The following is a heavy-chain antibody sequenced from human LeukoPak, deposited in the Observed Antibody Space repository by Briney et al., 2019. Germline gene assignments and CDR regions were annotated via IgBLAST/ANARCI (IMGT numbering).Heavy chain of an antibody. CDR2: IRYDGSNK. J-gene: IGHJ4*02. CDR1: GFTFSSYG. Sequence: GGSLRLSCAASGFTFSSYGMHWVRQAPGKGLEWVAFIRYDGSNKYYADSVKGRFTISRDNSKNTLYLQMNSLRAEDTAVYYCAKDLMDGELGYCSGGSCYPKYWGEGTLVTVSS. D-gene: IGHD2-15*01. CDR3: AKDLMDGELGYCSGGSCYPKY. V-gene: IGHV3-30*02.